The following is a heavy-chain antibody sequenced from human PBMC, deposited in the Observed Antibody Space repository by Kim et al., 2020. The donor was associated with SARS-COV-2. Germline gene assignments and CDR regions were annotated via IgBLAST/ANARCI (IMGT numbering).Heavy chain of an antibody. V-gene: IGHV4-39*02. CDR2: IYYSGST. CDR3: ARDHFITMIVVAQGYYYGMDV. Sequence: SETLSLTCTVSGGSISSSSYYWGWIRQRPGKGLEGIGSIYYSGSTYYNPSLKSRVTISVDTYKNQFSLKLSSVTAADKAVYYCARDHFITMIVVAQGYYYGMDVWGQGTTVTVSS. CDR1: GGSISSSSYY. D-gene: IGHD3-22*01. J-gene: IGHJ6*02.